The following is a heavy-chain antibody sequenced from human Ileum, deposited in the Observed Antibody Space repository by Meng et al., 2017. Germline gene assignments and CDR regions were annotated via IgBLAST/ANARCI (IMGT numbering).Heavy chain of an antibody. CDR2: LYHSGST. V-gene: IGHV4-61*01. Sequence: QVALQEPGPGIVSPSDTLSLPCTVSGGSGTRGSYYWTWIRQSPEKGLEWIGYLYHSGSTNYNPSLKTPVTMSIDTSKNQFSLRLSSVTVADTAVYYCASVSIADYYQLDYWGQGILVTVSS. CDR3: ASVSIADYYQLDY. CDR1: GGSGTRGSYY. J-gene: IGHJ4*02. D-gene: IGHD3-9*01.